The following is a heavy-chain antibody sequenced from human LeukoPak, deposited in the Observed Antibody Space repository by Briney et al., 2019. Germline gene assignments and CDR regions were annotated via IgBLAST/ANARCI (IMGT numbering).Heavy chain of an antibody. CDR2: IKQDGSEK. V-gene: IGHV3-7*03. D-gene: IGHD2-2*01. J-gene: IGHJ4*02. Sequence: GGSLRLSCAASGFTFSSYWMSWVRQAPGKGLEWVANIKQDGSEKYYVDSVKGRFTISRDNAKNSLYLQMNSLRAEDTAVYYCARGKKYPLLMTFEYWGQGTLVTVPS. CDR1: GFTFSSYW. CDR3: ARGKKYPLLMTFEY.